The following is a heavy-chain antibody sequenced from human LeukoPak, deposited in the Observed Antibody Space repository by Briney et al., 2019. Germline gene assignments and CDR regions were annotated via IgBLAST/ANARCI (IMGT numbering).Heavy chain of an antibody. CDR1: GGSISSSSYY. CDR2: IYYSGNT. V-gene: IGHV4-39*01. D-gene: IGHD6-13*01. Sequence: PSETLSLTCTVSGGSISSSSYYWGWIRQPPGRGLEWIGSIYYSGNTYYNPSLKSRVSISIDTSKNQFSLNLSSVTAADTAVYYCARRAAGTFDYWGQGTLVAVSS. CDR3: ARRAAGTFDY. J-gene: IGHJ4*02.